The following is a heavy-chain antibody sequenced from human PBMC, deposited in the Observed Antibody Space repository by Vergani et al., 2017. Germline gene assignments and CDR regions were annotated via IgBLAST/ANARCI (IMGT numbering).Heavy chain of an antibody. CDR3: ARDSMAAAGRYYYYYYGMDV. Sequence: EVQLVESGGGLVQPGGSLRLSCAASGFTLSSYWMSWVRQAPGKGLEWVANIKQDGSEKYYVDSVKGRFTISRDNAKNSLYLQMNSLRAEDTAVYYCARDSMAAAGRYYYYYYGMDVWGQGTTVTVSS. V-gene: IGHV3-7*01. CDR2: IKQDGSEK. D-gene: IGHD6-13*01. J-gene: IGHJ6*02. CDR1: GFTLSSYW.